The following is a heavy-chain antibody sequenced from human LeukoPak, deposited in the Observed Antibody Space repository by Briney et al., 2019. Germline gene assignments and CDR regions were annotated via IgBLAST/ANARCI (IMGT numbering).Heavy chain of an antibody. J-gene: IGHJ4*02. CDR3: VRRNRVGFSTAWYTDY. V-gene: IGHV4-39*07. CDR2: IYYNGKT. D-gene: IGHD6-19*01. Sequence: PSETLSLTCAVSGGSISSSNYYWGWIRQPPGKGLESIGSIYYNGKTYYNPSLKSRVTISLDTSKNQFSLTLTSVTAADTAVYYCVRRNRVGFSTAWYTDYWGQGTLVTVSS. CDR1: GGSISSSNYY.